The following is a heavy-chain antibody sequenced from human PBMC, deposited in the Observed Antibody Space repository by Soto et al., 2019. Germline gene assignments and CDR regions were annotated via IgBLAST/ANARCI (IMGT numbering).Heavy chain of an antibody. CDR1: GYNFSCYW. J-gene: IGHJ4*02. CDR3: ARGGVSTRTFDY. V-gene: IGHV5-51*01. D-gene: IGHD3-3*01. CDR2: IYPSDSDT. Sequence: GESLTISCRSSGYNFSCYWIAWVRQMPGKGLELMGIIYPSDSDTRYRPSFQGQVTISADKSISSAYLQWSSLRASDIAMYYCARGGVSTRTFDYWGQGTLVPVSS.